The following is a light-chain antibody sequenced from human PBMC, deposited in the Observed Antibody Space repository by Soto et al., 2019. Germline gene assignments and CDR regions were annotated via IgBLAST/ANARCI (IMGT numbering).Light chain of an antibody. CDR1: SSNIGAGYD. J-gene: IGLJ2*01. V-gene: IGLV1-40*01. Sequence: QSVLTQPPSVSGAPGQRVTISCTGSSSNIGAGYDVHWYQQLPGTAPKLLIYGNSNRPSGVPYRFSGSKSGTSASLAITGLQAEDAADYFCQSYDSSLSGSVVFGGGTELTVL. CDR3: QSYDSSLSGSVV. CDR2: GNS.